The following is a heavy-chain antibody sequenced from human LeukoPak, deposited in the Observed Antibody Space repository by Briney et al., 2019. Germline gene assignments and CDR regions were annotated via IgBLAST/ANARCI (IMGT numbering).Heavy chain of an antibody. Sequence: GRSLRLSCAASGFTFSSYGMHWVRQAPGKGLEWVAVISYDGSNKYYADSVKGRFTISRDNSKNTLYLQMNSLRAEDPAVYYCAILVVVVAADVLDYWGQGTLVTVSS. CDR3: AILVVVVAADVLDY. V-gene: IGHV3-30*03. CDR2: ISYDGSNK. J-gene: IGHJ4*02. D-gene: IGHD2-15*01. CDR1: GFTFSSYG.